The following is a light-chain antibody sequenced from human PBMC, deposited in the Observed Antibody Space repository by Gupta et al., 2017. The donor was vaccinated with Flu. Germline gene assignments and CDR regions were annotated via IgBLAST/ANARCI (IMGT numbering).Light chain of an antibody. J-gene: IGKJ2*01. V-gene: IGKV1-5*03. CDR1: QNIPNW. CDR2: KAS. Sequence: DIQMPQSPSTLSASVGDRVTITCRASQNIPNWLAWFQQKPGKAPKLLIYKASTLESGVPSRFSGSGSETEFTLTISSLQPDDFATYYCQQYNSYPYSFGQGTKLEIK. CDR3: QQYNSYPYS.